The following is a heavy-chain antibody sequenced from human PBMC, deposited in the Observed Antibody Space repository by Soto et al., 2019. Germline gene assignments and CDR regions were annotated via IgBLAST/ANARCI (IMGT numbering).Heavy chain of an antibody. CDR2: IYSGGST. V-gene: IGHV3-66*01. CDR1: GFTFSSYG. Sequence: GGSLRLSCAASGFTFSSYGMHWVRQAPGKGLEWVSVIYSGGSTYHADSVKGRFTISRDNSKNTLYLQMNSLRAEDTAVYYCARDMGGSGDYWGQGTLVTVSS. J-gene: IGHJ4*02. CDR3: ARDMGGSGDY. D-gene: IGHD3-10*01.